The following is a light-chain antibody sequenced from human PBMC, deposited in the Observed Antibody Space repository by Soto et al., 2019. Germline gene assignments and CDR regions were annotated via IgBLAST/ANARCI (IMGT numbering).Light chain of an antibody. J-gene: IGLJ1*01. CDR1: DSDVGGYNY. V-gene: IGLV2-14*01. CDR3: SSYTTSRTPYV. CDR2: EVS. Sequence: QSALTQPASVSGSPGQSITISCTGTDSDVGGYNYVSWYQQHPGKAPKLIIYEVSNRPSGVSTRFSGSKSGNTASLTISGLQAEDEPDYYCSSYTTSRTPYVFGTGTKVTV.